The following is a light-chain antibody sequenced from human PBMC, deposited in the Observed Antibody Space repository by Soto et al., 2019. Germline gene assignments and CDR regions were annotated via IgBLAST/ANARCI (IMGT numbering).Light chain of an antibody. Sequence: IVLTHAAGTLSWSPGGIATLSCRASQSVRSSYLAWYQQKPGQAPRLLIYGASTRATGLPARFSGSGSGTDFTLTISSLEPEDFAIYYCQQHSNFFGPGTKVDIK. V-gene: IGKV3D-20*02. J-gene: IGKJ3*01. CDR2: GAS. CDR1: QSVRSSY. CDR3: QQHSNF.